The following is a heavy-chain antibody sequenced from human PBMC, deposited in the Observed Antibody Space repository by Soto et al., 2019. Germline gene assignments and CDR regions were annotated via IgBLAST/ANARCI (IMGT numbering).Heavy chain of an antibody. CDR3: ARSAYGDYYFDS. V-gene: IGHV4-39*01. D-gene: IGHD4-17*01. CDR1: GDSINTSNYY. J-gene: IGHJ4*02. Sequence: QLLESGPGLVKPSETLSLTCIVSGDSINTSNYYWDWIRQPPGKGLEWIGSIYYSGTTYYNPSLNSRVTISQDTSRNQFSLKLSSVTAADTAIYYCARSAYGDYYFDSWGQGTLVTVSS. CDR2: IYYSGTT.